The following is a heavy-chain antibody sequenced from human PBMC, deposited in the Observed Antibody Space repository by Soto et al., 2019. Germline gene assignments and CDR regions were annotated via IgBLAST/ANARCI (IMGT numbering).Heavy chain of an antibody. CDR2: ISYDGSNK. Sequence: GGSLRLSCAASGFTFSSYAMHWVRQAPGKGLEWVAVISYDGSNKYYADSVKGRFTISRDNSKNTLYLQMNSLRAEDTAVYYCAIDRSSSFWGLLPKLDAIDIWGQGTMVTVSS. CDR3: AIDRSSSFWGLLPKLDAIDI. CDR1: GFTFSSYA. V-gene: IGHV3-30-3*01. D-gene: IGHD3-22*01. J-gene: IGHJ3*02.